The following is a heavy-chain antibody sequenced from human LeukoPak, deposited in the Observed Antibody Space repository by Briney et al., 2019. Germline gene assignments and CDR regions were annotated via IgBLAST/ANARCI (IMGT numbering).Heavy chain of an antibody. CDR2: ISAYNGST. Sequence: ASVKVSCKASGYTFTSYGISWVRQAPGQGLEWMGWISAYNGSTNYAQKLQGRVTMTTDTSTSTAYMELRSLRSDDTAVYYCARDGSHRYSSGLIDYWGQGTLVTVSS. J-gene: IGHJ4*02. CDR1: GYTFTSYG. CDR3: ARDGSHRYSSGLIDY. V-gene: IGHV1-18*01. D-gene: IGHD6-19*01.